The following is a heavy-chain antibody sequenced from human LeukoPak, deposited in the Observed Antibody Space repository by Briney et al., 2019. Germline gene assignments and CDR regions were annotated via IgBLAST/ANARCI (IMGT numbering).Heavy chain of an antibody. D-gene: IGHD3-10*01. CDR1: GFTFDDYA. J-gene: IGHJ6*02. CDR3: ARDRGEGVRGVIITGLYYYYAMDV. V-gene: IGHV3-9*01. Sequence: GGSLRLSCAASGFTFDDYAMHWVRQAPGKGLEWVSGISWNSGSIGYADSVKGRFTISRDNAKNSLYLQMNRLRSDDTAVYYCARDRGEGVRGVIITGLYYYYAMDVWGQGTTVTVSS. CDR2: ISWNSGSI.